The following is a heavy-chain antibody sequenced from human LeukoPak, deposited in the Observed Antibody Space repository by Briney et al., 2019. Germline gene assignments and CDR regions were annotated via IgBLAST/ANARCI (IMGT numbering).Heavy chain of an antibody. CDR3: ARESDDSSGYYYVNYFDY. D-gene: IGHD3-22*01. J-gene: IGHJ4*02. CDR1: GFTFSSYA. V-gene: IGHV3-21*01. Sequence: GGSLRLSCAASGFTFSSYAMSWVRQAPGKGLEWVSSISSSSSYIYYADSVKGRFTISRDNAKNSLYLQMNSLRAEDTAVYYCARESDDSSGYYYVNYFDYWGQGTLVTVSS. CDR2: ISSSSSYI.